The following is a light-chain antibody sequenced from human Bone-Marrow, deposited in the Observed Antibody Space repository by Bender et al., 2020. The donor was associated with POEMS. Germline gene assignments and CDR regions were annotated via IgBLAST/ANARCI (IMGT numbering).Light chain of an antibody. Sequence: SYELTQSPSVSVSPGQTARIACSGDNLDNKYISWYQHRPGQSPVLLIFQDAKRPSGIPERFSGSNSGNTATLTIRGPQALDEADYYCQTWDFTSAIFGGGTKLTVL. V-gene: IGLV3-1*01. CDR2: QDA. CDR3: QTWDFTSAI. CDR1: NLDNKY. J-gene: IGLJ2*01.